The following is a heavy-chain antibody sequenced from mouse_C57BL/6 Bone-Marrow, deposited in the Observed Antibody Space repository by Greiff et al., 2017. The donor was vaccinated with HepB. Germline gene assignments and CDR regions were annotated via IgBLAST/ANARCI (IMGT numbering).Heavy chain of an antibody. V-gene: IGHV1-52*01. J-gene: IGHJ3*01. CDR3: ARAEYYGRFAY. CDR1: GYTFTSYW. Sequence: QVQLQQSGAELVRPGSSVKLSCKASGYTFTSYWMHWVKQRPIQGLEWIGNIDPSDSETHYNQKFKDKATLTVDKSPSTAYMQLSSLTSEDSAVYYCARAEYYGRFAYWGQGTLVTVSA. D-gene: IGHD2-1*01. CDR2: IDPSDSET.